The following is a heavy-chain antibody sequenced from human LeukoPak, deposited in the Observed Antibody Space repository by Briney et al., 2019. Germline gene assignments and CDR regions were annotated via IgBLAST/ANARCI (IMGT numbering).Heavy chain of an antibody. D-gene: IGHD6-13*01. CDR3: ARAYSSSWYYFDY. Sequence: SETLSLTCTVSGGSISSSSYYWGWIRQPPGKGLEWIGSIYYSGSTYYNPSLKSRVTISVDTSKNQFPLKLSSVTAADTAVYYCARAYSSSWYYFDYSGQGTLVTVSS. V-gene: IGHV4-39*01. J-gene: IGHJ4*02. CDR2: IYYSGST. CDR1: GGSISSSSYY.